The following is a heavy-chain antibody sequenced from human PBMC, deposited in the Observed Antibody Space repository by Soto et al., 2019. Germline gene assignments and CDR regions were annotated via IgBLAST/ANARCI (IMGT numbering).Heavy chain of an antibody. J-gene: IGHJ4*02. CDR3: ARKPHSSGYFSDY. CDR2: INGDGSST. CDR1: GFTFSAHW. Sequence: GGSLRLSCAASGFTFSAHWMHWVRQAPGKGLVWVSRINGDGSSTTYADSVKGRFTISRDNAKNTLYLQMNSLRAEDTAVYYCARKPHSSGYFSDYWGQGTLVTVS. V-gene: IGHV3-74*01. D-gene: IGHD3-22*01.